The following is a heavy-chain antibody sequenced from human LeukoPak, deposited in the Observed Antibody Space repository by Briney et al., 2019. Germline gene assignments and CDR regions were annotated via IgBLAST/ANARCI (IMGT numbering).Heavy chain of an antibody. V-gene: IGHV3-30*18. CDR3: AKDRRRTTAPALDY. Sequence: PGRSLRLSCAASGFTFSSYGMHWVRQAPGKGLEWVAVISYDGSNKYYADSVKGRFTISRDNSKNTLYLQMNSLRAEDTAVYYCAKDRRRTTAPALDYWGQGTLVTVSS. D-gene: IGHD4-17*01. CDR1: GFTFSSYG. J-gene: IGHJ4*02. CDR2: ISYDGSNK.